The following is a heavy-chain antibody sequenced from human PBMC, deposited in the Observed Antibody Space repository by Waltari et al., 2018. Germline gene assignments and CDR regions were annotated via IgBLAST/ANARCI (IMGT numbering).Heavy chain of an antibody. V-gene: IGHV3-48*04. CDR1: VFTFSSYS. CDR2: ISSSSSTI. CDR3: AREVEVLYYYMDV. Sequence: EVQLVESGGGLVQPGGSLRLSCAASVFTFSSYSMNWVRQAPGKGLEWVSYISSSSSTIYYADSVKGRFTISRDNAKNSLYLQMNSLRAEDTAVYYCAREVEVLYYYMDVWGKGTTVTVSS. J-gene: IGHJ6*03.